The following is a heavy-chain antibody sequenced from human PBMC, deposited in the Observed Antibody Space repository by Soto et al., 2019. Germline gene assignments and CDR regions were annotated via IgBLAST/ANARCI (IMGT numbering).Heavy chain of an antibody. CDR2: ISAYNGNT. V-gene: IGHV1-18*04. CDR3: ARTSEYDSSGHGAFDI. CDR1: GYTFTSYG. Sequence: GASVKVSCKASGYTFTSYGISWVRQAPGQGLEWMGWISAYNGNTNYAQKLQGRVTMTTDTSTSTAYMELRGLRSDDTAVYYCARTSEYDSSGHGAFDIWGQGTMVTVSS. D-gene: IGHD3-22*01. J-gene: IGHJ3*02.